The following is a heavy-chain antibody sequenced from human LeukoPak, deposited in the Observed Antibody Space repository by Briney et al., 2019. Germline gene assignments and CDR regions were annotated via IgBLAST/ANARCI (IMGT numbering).Heavy chain of an antibody. J-gene: IGHJ5*02. CDR1: GYSISSGYY. CDR3: ATSPNCSGGSCYSHPRGWNWFDP. D-gene: IGHD2-15*01. CDR2: IYHSGST. Sequence: SETLSLTCTVSGYSISSGYYWGWIRQPPGKGLEWIGNIYHSGSTYYNPSLKSRVTISVDTSKNQFSLKLSSVTAADTAGHYCATSPNCSGGSCYSHPRGWNWFDPWGQGTLVTVSS. V-gene: IGHV4-38-2*02.